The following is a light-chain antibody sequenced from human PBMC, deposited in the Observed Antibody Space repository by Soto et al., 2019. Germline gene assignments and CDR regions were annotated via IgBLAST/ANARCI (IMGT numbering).Light chain of an antibody. J-gene: IGKJ5*01. CDR2: GVS. V-gene: IGKV3-20*01. Sequence: EIVLTQSPGTLSLSPGERATFSCRASQSVSSSYLAWYQQKPGQAPRLLIYGVSSRATGIPDRFSGSGSGTDFTLTISRLEPEDFAVYYCQHYVNSPPITFGQGIRLEIK. CDR1: QSVSSSY. CDR3: QHYVNSPPIT.